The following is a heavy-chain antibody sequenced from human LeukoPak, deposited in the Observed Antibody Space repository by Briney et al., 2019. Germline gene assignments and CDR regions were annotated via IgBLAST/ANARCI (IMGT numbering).Heavy chain of an antibody. D-gene: IGHD4-17*01. J-gene: IGHJ4*02. Sequence: PGGSLRLSCAASGFTFISYEINWVRQAPGKGLEWVSYISSGGSTVYYADSVKGRFTISRDNAKNSLYLQMSSLRAEDTAVYYCARAFYGDLDYWGQGTLVTVSS. V-gene: IGHV3-48*03. CDR3: ARAFYGDLDY. CDR2: ISSGGSTV. CDR1: GFTFISYE.